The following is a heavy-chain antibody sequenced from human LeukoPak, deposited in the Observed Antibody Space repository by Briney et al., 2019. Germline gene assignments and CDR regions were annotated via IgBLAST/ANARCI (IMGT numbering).Heavy chain of an antibody. D-gene: IGHD3-3*01. CDR2: INHSGST. J-gene: IGHJ4*02. Sequence: SETLSLTCAVYGGSLSGYYWSWIRQPPGKGLEWIGEINHSGSTNYNPSLKSRVTISVDTSKNQFSLKLSSVTAADTAVYYCASNTIFGVAGIDYWGQGTLVTVSS. V-gene: IGHV4-34*01. CDR3: ASNTIFGVAGIDY. CDR1: GGSLSGYY.